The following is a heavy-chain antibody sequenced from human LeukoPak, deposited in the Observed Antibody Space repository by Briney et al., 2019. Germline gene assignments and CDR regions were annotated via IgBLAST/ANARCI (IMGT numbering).Heavy chain of an antibody. D-gene: IGHD4-23*01. CDR3: ARFTVVKNNWFDP. V-gene: IGHV1-69*13. Sequence: GASVKVSCKASGGTFSSYAISWVRQAPGQGLEWMGGITPIFGTANYAQKFQGRVTITADESTSTAYMELSSLRSEDTAVYYCARFTVVKNNWFDPWGQGTLVTVSS. CDR2: ITPIFGTA. CDR1: GGTFSSYA. J-gene: IGHJ5*02.